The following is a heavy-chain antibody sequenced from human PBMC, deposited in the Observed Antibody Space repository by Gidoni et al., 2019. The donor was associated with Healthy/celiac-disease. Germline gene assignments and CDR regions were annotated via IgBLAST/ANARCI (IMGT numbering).Heavy chain of an antibody. CDR2: IYWDDDK. CDR3: AHSLYYDISHPPRFDP. Sequence: QLTLKESCPTLVKPTQTLTLTCTFSGSSLSPSGVGVGLIRQPPGKALEWLALIYWDDDKRHSPSLKSRLTITKDTSKNQVVLTMTNMDPVDTATYYCAHSLYYDISHPPRFDPWGQGTLVTVSS. D-gene: IGHD3-9*01. V-gene: IGHV2-5*02. CDR1: GSSLSPSGVG. J-gene: IGHJ5*02.